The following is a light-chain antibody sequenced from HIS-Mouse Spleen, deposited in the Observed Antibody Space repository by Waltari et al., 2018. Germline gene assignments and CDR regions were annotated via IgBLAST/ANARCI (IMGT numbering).Light chain of an antibody. CDR1: SSDVGSYNL. CDR2: EGS. CDR3: CSYAGSSTFGV. V-gene: IGLV2-23*03. Sequence: QSALTQPASVSGSPGQSITISCTGTSSDVGSYNLVSWYQQHPGKAPKLMIYEGSKRPSGVRIRCLGSKSGNTASLTISGLQAEDEADYYCCSYAGSSTFGVFGGGTKLTVL. J-gene: IGLJ3*02.